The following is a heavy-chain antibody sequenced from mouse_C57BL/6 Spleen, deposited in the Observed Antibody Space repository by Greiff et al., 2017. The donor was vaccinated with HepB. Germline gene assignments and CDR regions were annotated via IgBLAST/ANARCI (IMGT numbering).Heavy chain of an antibody. J-gene: IGHJ2*01. CDR2: IDPSDSYT. Sequence: QVQLQQPGAELVKPGASVKLSCKASGYTFTSYWMQWVKQRPGQGLEWIGEIDPSDSYTNYHQKFKGKATLTVDTSSSTAYMQLSSLTSEDSAVYYCARESLCDYWGQGTTLTVSS. V-gene: IGHV1-50*01. CDR3: ARESLCDY. CDR1: GYTFTSYW. D-gene: IGHD6-2*01.